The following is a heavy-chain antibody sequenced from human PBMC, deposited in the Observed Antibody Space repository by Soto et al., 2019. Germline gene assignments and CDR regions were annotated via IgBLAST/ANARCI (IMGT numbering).Heavy chain of an antibody. D-gene: IGHD5-18*01. Sequence: PGGSLRLSCAASGFTFSDYAMNWVRQAPGKGLEWVSTVSGGGATTYYADSVKGRFTISRDNFKSTLYLQMNSLRAEDTALYYCAKGSGYSYEKFYFDSWGQGTQVTVSS. CDR3: AKGSGYSYEKFYFDS. V-gene: IGHV3-23*01. CDR1: GFTFSDYA. J-gene: IGHJ4*02. CDR2: VSGGGATT.